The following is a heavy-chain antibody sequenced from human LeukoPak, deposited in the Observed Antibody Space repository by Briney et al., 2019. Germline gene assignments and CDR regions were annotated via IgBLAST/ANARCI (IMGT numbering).Heavy chain of an antibody. Sequence: NPSETLSLTCTVSGGSISSYYWSWIRQPPGKGLEWIGYIYYSGSTNYNPSLKSRVTISVDTSKNLFSLNLSSVTAADTAVYYCARQYNYYDRWDNWGQGILVTVSS. J-gene: IGHJ4*02. CDR2: IYYSGST. D-gene: IGHD3-16*01. CDR1: GGSISSYY. V-gene: IGHV4-59*08. CDR3: ARQYNYYDRWDN.